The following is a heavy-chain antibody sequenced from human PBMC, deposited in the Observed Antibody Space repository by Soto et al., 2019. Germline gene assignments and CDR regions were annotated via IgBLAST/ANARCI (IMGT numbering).Heavy chain of an antibody. J-gene: IGHJ5*02. CDR2: IFWNDDE. D-gene: IGHD6-13*01. CDR3: AHSRVFDWFDP. V-gene: IGHV2-5*01. Sequence: GSGPTVVNPTHTLTLTCTFSGFSLSSSEVGVGWIRQPPGGALEWLALIFWNDDERYNPSLKSRLTITKDISKNQVVLTMTNMDPVDTATYYCAHSRVFDWFDPWGQGTLVTVS. CDR1: GFSLSSSEVG.